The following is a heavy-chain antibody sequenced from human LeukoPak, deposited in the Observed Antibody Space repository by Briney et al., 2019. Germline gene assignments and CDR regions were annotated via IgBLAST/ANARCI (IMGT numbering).Heavy chain of an antibody. CDR3: ATQSPYYYDSSGYYEY. D-gene: IGHD3-22*01. V-gene: IGHV1-69*05. CDR1: GGTFSSYA. Sequence: SVKVSCKASGGTFSSYAISWVRQAPGQGLEWMGGIIPIFGTANYAQKFQGRVTITTDESTSTAYMELSSLRSEDTAVYYCATQSPYYYDSSGYYEYWGQGTLVTVSS. J-gene: IGHJ4*02. CDR2: IIPIFGTA.